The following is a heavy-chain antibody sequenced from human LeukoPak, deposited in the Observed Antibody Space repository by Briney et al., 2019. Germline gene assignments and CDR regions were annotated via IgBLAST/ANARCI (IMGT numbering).Heavy chain of an antibody. CDR1: GYTFTGYY. CDR3: ARYPYNWNDERYFDY. J-gene: IGHJ4*02. Sequence: GASVKVSCKASGYTFTGYYMHWVRQAPGQGLEWMGWINPNSGGTNYAQKFQGRVTMTRDTSISTAYMELSRLRSDDTAVYYCARYPYNWNDERYFDYWGQGTIVTVSS. D-gene: IGHD1-1*01. CDR2: INPNSGGT. V-gene: IGHV1-2*02.